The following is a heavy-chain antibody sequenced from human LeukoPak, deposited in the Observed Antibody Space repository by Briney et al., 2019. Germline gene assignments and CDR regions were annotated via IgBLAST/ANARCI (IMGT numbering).Heavy chain of an antibody. CDR1: GFTFGDYA. D-gene: IGHD1-26*01. V-gene: IGHV3-49*04. Sequence: GRSLRPSCTASGFTFGDYAMSWVRQAPGKGLEWVGFIRSKAYGGTTEYAASVKGRFTISRDDSKSIANLQMNSLKTEDTAVYYCTRQWELLPDYWGQGTLVTVSS. CDR2: IRSKAYGGTT. J-gene: IGHJ4*02. CDR3: TRQWELLPDY.